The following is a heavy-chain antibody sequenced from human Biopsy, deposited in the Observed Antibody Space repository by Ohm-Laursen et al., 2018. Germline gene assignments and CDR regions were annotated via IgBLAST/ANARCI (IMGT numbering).Heavy chain of an antibody. CDR2: INGSGRST. D-gene: IGHD3-3*01. Sequence: SLRLSCTASGFMFSSHAMSWVRQAPGKGLECVSVINGSGRSTYYADPVKGRFTISRDNSKNTPYLQMNSLRAEDTAMYYCARDLYDFCGGCPFDPWGQGTLVTVS. CDR3: ARDLYDFCGGCPFDP. CDR1: GFMFSSHA. V-gene: IGHV3-23*01. J-gene: IGHJ5*02.